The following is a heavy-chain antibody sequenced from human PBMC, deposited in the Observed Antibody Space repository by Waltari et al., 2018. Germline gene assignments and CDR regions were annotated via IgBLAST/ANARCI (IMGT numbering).Heavy chain of an antibody. D-gene: IGHD5-12*01. Sequence: QLQLQESGPGLVKPSETLSLPCTVSGGSISSSSYYWGWIRQPPGKGLEWIGSIYYSGSTYYNPSLKSRVTISVDTSKNQFSLKLSSVTAADTAVYYCARRYIQGNDAFDIWGQGTMVTVSS. J-gene: IGHJ3*02. CDR1: GGSISSSSYY. CDR3: ARRYIQGNDAFDI. V-gene: IGHV4-39*01. CDR2: IYYSGST.